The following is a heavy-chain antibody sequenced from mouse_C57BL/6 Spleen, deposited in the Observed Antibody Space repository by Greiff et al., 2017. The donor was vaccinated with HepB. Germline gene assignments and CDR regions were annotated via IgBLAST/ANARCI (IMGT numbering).Heavy chain of an antibody. CDR2: IHPNSGST. CDR3: ALITTVVATDY. D-gene: IGHD1-1*01. Sequence: VQLQQSGAELVKPGASVKLSCKASGYTFTSYWMHWVKQRPGQGLEWIGMIHPNSGSTNYNEKFKSKATLTVDKSSSTAYMQLSSLTSEDSAVYYCALITTVVATDYWGQGTTLPVSS. CDR1: GYTFTSYW. J-gene: IGHJ2*01. V-gene: IGHV1-64*01.